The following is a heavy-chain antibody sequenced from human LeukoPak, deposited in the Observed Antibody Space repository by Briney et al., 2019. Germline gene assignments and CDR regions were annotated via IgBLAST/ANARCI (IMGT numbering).Heavy chain of an antibody. CDR1: GFTFSSYA. Sequence: GGSLRLSCAASGFTFSSYAMSWVRQAPGKGLEWVSAISGSGGSTYYADSVKGRFTISGDNSKNTLYLQMNSLRAEDTAVCYCAKGDYSNYEDYFDYWGQGTLVTVSS. D-gene: IGHD4-11*01. CDR2: ISGSGGST. CDR3: AKGDYSNYEDYFDY. J-gene: IGHJ4*02. V-gene: IGHV3-23*01.